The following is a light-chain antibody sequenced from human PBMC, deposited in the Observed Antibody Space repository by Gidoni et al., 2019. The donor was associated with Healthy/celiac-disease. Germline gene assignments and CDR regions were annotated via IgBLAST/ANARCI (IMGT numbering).Light chain of an antibody. CDR1: QSVSSY. J-gene: IGKJ5*01. V-gene: IGKV3-11*01. CDR3: QQRSNWPPT. Sequence: EIVLTQSPATLSLSPGERATLSCRASQSVSSYLACYQQKPGQAPRLLIYDASNRATGIPARFSGSGSGTDFTLTISSLAPEDFAVYYCQQRSNWPPTFGQGTRLEI. CDR2: DAS.